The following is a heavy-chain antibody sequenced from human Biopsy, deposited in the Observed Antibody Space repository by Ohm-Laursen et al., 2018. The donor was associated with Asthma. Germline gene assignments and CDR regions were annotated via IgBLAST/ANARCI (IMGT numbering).Heavy chain of an antibody. V-gene: IGHV4-39*01. J-gene: IGHJ6*02. D-gene: IGHD3-3*01. CDR3: ARSAKTIFGVVMGSYYYGMDV. CDR2: ISYTGSA. CDR1: GGSMSSSSYY. Sequence: PSQTLSLTCAVSGGSMSSSSYYWGWIRQPPGKGLEWMGSISYTGSAYHNPSLKSRVTISVDTSKNQFSLKLSSVTAADTAVYYCARSAKTIFGVVMGSYYYGMDVWGQGTTVTVSS.